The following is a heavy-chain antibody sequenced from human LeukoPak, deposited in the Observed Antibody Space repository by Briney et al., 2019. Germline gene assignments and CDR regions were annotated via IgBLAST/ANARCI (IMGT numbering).Heavy chain of an antibody. CDR3: ARVLVGGYWFDP. D-gene: IGHD3-16*01. Sequence: GGSLRLSCEASGFTFSSYWMHWVRQAPGKGLMWVSRINPDGGTTSYAGSVKGRFTISRDNAKNTLYLQMNSLTAEDTALYYCARVLVGGYWFDPWGQGTLVTVTS. CDR1: GFTFSSYW. CDR2: INPDGGTT. V-gene: IGHV3-74*01. J-gene: IGHJ5*02.